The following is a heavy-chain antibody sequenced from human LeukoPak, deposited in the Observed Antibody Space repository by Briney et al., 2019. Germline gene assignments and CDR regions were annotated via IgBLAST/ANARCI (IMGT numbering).Heavy chain of an antibody. J-gene: IGHJ3*02. V-gene: IGHV4-4*02. CDR3: ARTPFGELSDAFDM. CDR2: IYHSGST. CDR1: GGSISSSNW. Sequence: SETLSLTCAVSGGSISSSNWWSWVRQPPGKGLEWIGEIYHSGSTNYNPSLKSRVTISVDKSKNQFSLKLTSVTAADTAVYYCARTPFGELSDAFDMWGQGTMVTVSS. D-gene: IGHD3-10*01.